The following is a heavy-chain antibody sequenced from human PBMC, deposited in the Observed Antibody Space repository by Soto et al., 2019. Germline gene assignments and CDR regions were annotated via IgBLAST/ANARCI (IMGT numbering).Heavy chain of an antibody. CDR3: ARDRGDDVLRFLEWFPTYMDV. J-gene: IGHJ6*02. CDR2: IWYDGSNK. Sequence: GGSLRLSCAASGFTFSSYGMHWVRQAPGKGLEWVAVIWYDGSNKYYADSVKSRFTISRDNSKNTLYLQMNSLRAEDTAVYYCARDRGDDVLRFLEWFPTYMDVWGQGTTVTVSS. CDR1: GFTFSSYG. V-gene: IGHV3-33*01. D-gene: IGHD3-3*01.